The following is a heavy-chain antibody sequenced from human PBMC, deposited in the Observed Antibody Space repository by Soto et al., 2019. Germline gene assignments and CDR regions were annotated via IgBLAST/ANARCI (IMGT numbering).Heavy chain of an antibody. D-gene: IGHD5-18*01. CDR3: VGDQDVHTPMVHGNY. CDR2: ISSSKTT. J-gene: IGHJ4*02. V-gene: IGHV3-48*02. CDR1: GITFSSYS. Sequence: EVQLVESGGGLVQPGESLRLSCTASGITFSSYSMNGVRQAPGKGLEWLSYISSSKTTYADSVKGRFTISRDNAKNSVYLQMNSLRDEDTAVYYCVGDQDVHTPMVHGNYWGRGTRVTVSS.